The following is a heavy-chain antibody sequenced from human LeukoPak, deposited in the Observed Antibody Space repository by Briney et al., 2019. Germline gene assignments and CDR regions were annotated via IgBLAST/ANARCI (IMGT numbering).Heavy chain of an antibody. CDR1: GFTVITND. V-gene: IGHV3-53*01. CDR3: ARGVEPLAANTLAY. CDR2: LYSDGNT. J-gene: IGHJ4*02. D-gene: IGHD1-14*01. Sequence: GGSLRLSCAASGFTVITNDMTWVRQAPGKGLEWVSVLYSDGNTKYADSVQGRFTISRDNSKNTLYPEMNSLSPDDTAVYYCARGVEPLAANTLAYWGQGTLVTVSS.